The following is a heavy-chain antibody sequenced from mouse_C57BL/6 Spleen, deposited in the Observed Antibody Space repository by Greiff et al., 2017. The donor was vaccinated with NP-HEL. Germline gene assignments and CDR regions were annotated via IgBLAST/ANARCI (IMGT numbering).Heavy chain of an antibody. D-gene: IGHD2-3*01. V-gene: IGHV1-69*01. CDR2: IDPSDSYT. CDR3: ARSDGYSYFDY. CDR1: GYTFTSYW. Sequence: QVQLQQPGAELVMPGASVKLSCKASGYTFTSYWMHWVKQRPGQGLEWIGEIDPSDSYTNYNQKFKGKSTLTEDKSSSTAYMQLSSLTSEDSAVYYCARSDGYSYFDYWGQGTTLTVSS. J-gene: IGHJ2*01.